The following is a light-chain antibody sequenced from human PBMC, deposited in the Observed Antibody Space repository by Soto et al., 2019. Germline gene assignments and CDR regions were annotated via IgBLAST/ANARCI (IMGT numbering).Light chain of an antibody. CDR2: QDT. CDR1: KLGNKY. J-gene: IGLJ1*01. Sequence: YELTQPPSVSVSPGQTASITCSGDKLGNKYASWYQQKPGQSPVLVIYQDTKRPSGIPERFSGSNSGNTATLTISGTQAMDEADYYCQAWDTSTSDVFGTGTKLTVL. CDR3: QAWDTSTSDV. V-gene: IGLV3-1*01.